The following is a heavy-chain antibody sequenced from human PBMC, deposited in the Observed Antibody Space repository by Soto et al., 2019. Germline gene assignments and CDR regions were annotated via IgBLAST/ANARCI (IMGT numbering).Heavy chain of an antibody. D-gene: IGHD3-10*01. CDR3: ARDPGSWTFDP. CDR1: GFTFNDYY. J-gene: IGHJ5*02. CDR2: ISSSSSYT. Sequence: QVQLVESGGGLVKPGGSLRLSCAASGFTFNDYYMSWIRQAPGKGLEWVSYISSSSSYTNYADSVKGRFTISRDNAKNSLYLQMNSLRAEDTAMYYCARDPGSWTFDPWGQGTLVTVSS. V-gene: IGHV3-11*06.